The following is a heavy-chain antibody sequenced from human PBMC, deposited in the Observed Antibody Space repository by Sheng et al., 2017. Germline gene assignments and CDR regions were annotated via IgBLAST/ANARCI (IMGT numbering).Heavy chain of an antibody. J-gene: IGHJ4*02. CDR3: ASLHGGYSGYDLPFDY. CDR2: IIPILGIA. D-gene: IGHD5-12*01. CDR1: GGTFSSYT. V-gene: IGHV1-69*02. Sequence: QVQLVQSGAEVKKPGSSVKVSCKASGGTFSSYTIRWVRQAPGQGLEWMGRIIPILGIANYAQKFQGRVTITADKSTSTAYMELSSLRSEDTAVYYCASLHGGYSGYDLPFDYWGQGTLVTVSS.